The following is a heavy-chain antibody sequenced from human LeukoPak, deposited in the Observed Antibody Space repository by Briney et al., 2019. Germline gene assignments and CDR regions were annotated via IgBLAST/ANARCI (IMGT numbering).Heavy chain of an antibody. CDR1: GFSFSRYA. V-gene: IGHV3-23*01. Sequence: GGSLRLSCAASGFSFSRYAINRVRQAPGKGLYSVSGLSSSGDNTKYADSVKGRFTISRDNSKNTLYLQMNSLRAEDTAIYYCAKQEAYDFWSGGYFDPWGQGTLVTVSS. CDR2: LSSSGDNT. CDR3: AKQEAYDFWSGGYFDP. D-gene: IGHD3-3*01. J-gene: IGHJ5*02.